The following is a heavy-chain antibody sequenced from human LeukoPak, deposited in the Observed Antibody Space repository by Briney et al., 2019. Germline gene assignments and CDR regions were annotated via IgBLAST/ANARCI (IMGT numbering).Heavy chain of an antibody. V-gene: IGHV3-23*01. CDR3: AKECGSYFDAFDI. J-gene: IGHJ3*02. CDR1: GFTFSSYS. CDR2: ISGSGGST. D-gene: IGHD1-26*01. Sequence: GGSLRLSCAASGFTFSSYSMNWVRQAPGKGLEWVSAISGSGGSTYYADSVKGRFTISRDNSKNTLYLQMNSLRAEDTAVYYCAKECGSYFDAFDIWGQGTMVTVSS.